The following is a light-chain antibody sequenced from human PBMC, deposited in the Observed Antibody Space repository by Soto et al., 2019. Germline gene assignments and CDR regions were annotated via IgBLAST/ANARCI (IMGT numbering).Light chain of an antibody. Sequence: DIQMTRSPSSLSGSVGDRVTITCRASQSISSYLNWYQQKPGKAPKVLIYAASSLQSGVPSRFSGSGSGTDFTLTISSLQPEDFATYYCQQSYSLPTFGQGTRLEI. CDR3: QQSYSLPT. CDR2: AAS. CDR1: QSISSY. V-gene: IGKV1-39*01. J-gene: IGKJ5*01.